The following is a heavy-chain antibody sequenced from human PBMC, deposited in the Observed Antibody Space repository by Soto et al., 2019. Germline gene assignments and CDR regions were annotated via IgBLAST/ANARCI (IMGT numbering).Heavy chain of an antibody. J-gene: IGHJ4*02. CDR1: GGSFSGYY. Sequence: SETLSLTCAVYGGSFSGYYWSWIRQPPGKGLEWIGEINHSGSTNYNPSLKSRVTISVDTSKNQFSLKLSSGTAADTAVYYCASGAGLRYYDSSGYYFDYWGQGTLVTVSS. D-gene: IGHD3-22*01. V-gene: IGHV4-34*01. CDR3: ASGAGLRYYDSSGYYFDY. CDR2: INHSGST.